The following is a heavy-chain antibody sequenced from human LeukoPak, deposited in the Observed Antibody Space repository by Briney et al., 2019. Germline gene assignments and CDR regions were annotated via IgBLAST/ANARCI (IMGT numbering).Heavy chain of an antibody. CDR2: IYYSGST. D-gene: IGHD1-26*01. Sequence: SETLSLTCTVSGGSISSHYWSWIRQPPGKGLEWIGYIYYSGSTNYNPSLKSRVTISVDTSKNQFSLKLSSVTAADTAVYYCARGVGANFWFDPWGQGTLATVSS. J-gene: IGHJ5*02. CDR1: GGSISSHY. V-gene: IGHV4-59*11. CDR3: ARGVGANFWFDP.